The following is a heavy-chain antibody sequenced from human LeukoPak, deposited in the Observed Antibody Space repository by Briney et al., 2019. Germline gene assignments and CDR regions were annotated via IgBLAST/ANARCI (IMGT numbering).Heavy chain of an antibody. D-gene: IGHD3-22*01. CDR1: GFTFSSYT. Sequence: GGSLRLSCAASGFTFSSYTMSWVRQAPGKGLEWVSAISGSGGSTYHGDSVKGRFTISRDNSKNTLYLQMNSLRAEDTAVYYCAKKAYYYDGSGYYVFAYWGQGTLVTVSS. J-gene: IGHJ4*02. CDR2: ISGSGGST. V-gene: IGHV3-23*01. CDR3: AKKAYYYDGSGYYVFAY.